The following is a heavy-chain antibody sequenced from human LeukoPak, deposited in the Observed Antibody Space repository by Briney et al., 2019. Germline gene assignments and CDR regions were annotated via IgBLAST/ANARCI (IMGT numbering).Heavy chain of an antibody. CDR2: MNPNSGNT. J-gene: IGHJ6*03. CDR3: ARGPEYSSGWYEHYYYYYYMDV. Sequence: ASVKVSCKASGYTFTSYDISWVRQATGQGLEWMGWMNPNSGNTGYAQKFQGRVTITRNTSISTAYMELSSLRSEDTAVYYCARGPEYSSGWYEHYYYYYYMDVWGKGTTVTVSS. CDR1: GYTFTSYD. D-gene: IGHD6-19*01. V-gene: IGHV1-8*03.